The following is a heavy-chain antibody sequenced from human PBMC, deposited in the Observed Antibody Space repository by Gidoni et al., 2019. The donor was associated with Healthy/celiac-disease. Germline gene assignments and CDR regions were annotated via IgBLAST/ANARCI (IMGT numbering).Heavy chain of an antibody. D-gene: IGHD3-16*01. Sequence: QVQLQESGPGLVKPSQTLSLTCTVSGGSISSGSYHWSWIRQPAGRGLAWIGRIYTSGSTNYKPSVKSRISISVDTSKNQFSLKLSSVTAADTAVYDGARDGVVSPRWFDPWGQGTLVTVSS. J-gene: IGHJ5*02. CDR3: ARDGVVSPRWFDP. CDR2: IYTSGST. CDR1: GGSISSGSYH. V-gene: IGHV4-61*02.